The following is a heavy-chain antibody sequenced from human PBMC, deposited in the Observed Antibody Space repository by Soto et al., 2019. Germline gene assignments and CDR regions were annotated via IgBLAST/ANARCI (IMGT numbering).Heavy chain of an antibody. Sequence: QVQLVQSGAEVKKPGSSVKVSCKASGGTFSSYAISWVRQAPGQGLEWMGGIIPIFGTANYAQKFQGRVTITADESTSXXYMELSSLRSEDTAVYYCSGGSYGYWVRGYYGMDVWGQGTTVTVSS. CDR2: IIPIFGTA. J-gene: IGHJ6*02. CDR1: GGTFSSYA. CDR3: SGGSYGYWVRGYYGMDV. D-gene: IGHD5-18*01. V-gene: IGHV1-69*12.